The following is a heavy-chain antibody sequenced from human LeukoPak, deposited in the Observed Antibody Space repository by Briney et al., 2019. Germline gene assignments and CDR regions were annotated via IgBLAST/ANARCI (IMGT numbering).Heavy chain of an antibody. CDR3: ARSYGWIQLWPVRWFDP. Sequence: SETLSLTCAVYGGSFSGYYWSWIRQPPGKGLEWIGEINHSGSTNYNPSLKSRVTISVDTSKNQFSLKLSSVTAADTAVYYCARSYGWIQLWPVRWFDPWGQGTLVTVSS. V-gene: IGHV4-34*01. J-gene: IGHJ5*02. D-gene: IGHD5-18*01. CDR2: INHSGST. CDR1: GGSFSGYY.